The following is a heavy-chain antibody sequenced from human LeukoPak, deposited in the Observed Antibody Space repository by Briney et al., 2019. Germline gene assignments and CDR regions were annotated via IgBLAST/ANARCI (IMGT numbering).Heavy chain of an antibody. CDR3: ARSIAVALFDY. V-gene: IGHV4-34*01. D-gene: IGHD6-19*01. CDR1: GGSFSGYY. Sequence: SETLSLTCAVYGGSFSGYYWSWIRQPPGKGLECIGEINHSGSTNYNPSLKSRVTISVDTSKNQFSLKLSSVTAADTAVYYCARSIAVALFDYWGQGTLVTVSS. J-gene: IGHJ4*02. CDR2: INHSGST.